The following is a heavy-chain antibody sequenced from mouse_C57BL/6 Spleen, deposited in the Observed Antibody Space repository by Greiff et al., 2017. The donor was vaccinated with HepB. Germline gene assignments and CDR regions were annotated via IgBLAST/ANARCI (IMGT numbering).Heavy chain of an antibody. V-gene: IGHV14-4*01. CDR2: IDPENGDT. D-gene: IGHD1-1*01. CDR3: TTDGSSYAWFAY. CDR1: GFNIKDDY. J-gene: IGHJ3*01. Sequence: EVQLQQSEAELVRPGASVKLSCTASGFNIKDDYMHWVKQRPEQGLEWIGWIDPENGDTEYASKFQGKATITADTSSNTAYLQLSSLTSEDTAVYYCTTDGSSYAWFAYWGQGTLVTVSA.